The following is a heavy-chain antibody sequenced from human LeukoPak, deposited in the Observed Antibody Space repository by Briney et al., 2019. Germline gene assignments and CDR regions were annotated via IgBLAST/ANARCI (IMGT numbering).Heavy chain of an antibody. D-gene: IGHD3-10*01. CDR3: AREGAVRGVFYGMDV. V-gene: IGHV3-21*01. CDR1: GFTFSSYR. J-gene: IGHJ6*02. Sequence: GGSLRLSCAASGFTFSSYRMNWVRQAPGKGLEWVSSISSSSSYIYYADSVKGRFTISRDNAKNSLYLQMNSLRAEDTAVYYCAREGAVRGVFYGMDVWGQGTTVTVSS. CDR2: ISSSSSYI.